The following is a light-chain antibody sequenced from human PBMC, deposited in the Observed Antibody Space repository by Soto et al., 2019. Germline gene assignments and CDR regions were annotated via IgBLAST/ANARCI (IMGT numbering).Light chain of an antibody. CDR2: DAS. CDR1: QGISSA. V-gene: IGKV1-13*02. J-gene: IGKJ4*01. CDR3: QQFNSYPSLT. Sequence: ALRLTPSPSSLSASLGDRVTITCRASQGISSALAWYQQKPGKAPKLLIYDASSFGSGVPSRLSGSGSGTDFTLTISSLQHEDFATDFCQQFNSYPSLTFGGGTKVEIK.